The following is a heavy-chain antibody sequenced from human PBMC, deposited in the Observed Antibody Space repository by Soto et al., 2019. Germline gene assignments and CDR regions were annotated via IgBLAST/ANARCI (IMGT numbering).Heavy chain of an antibody. CDR1: GFTFSSYG. V-gene: IGHV3-33*06. D-gene: IGHD6-19*01. J-gene: IGHJ3*02. CDR3: AKTANGWFSAFDI. Sequence: GGSLRLSCAASGFTFSSYGMHWVRQAPGKGLEWVAVIWYDGSNKYYADSVKGRFTISRDNSKNTLYLQMNSLRAEDTAVYYCAKTANGWFSAFDIWGQGTMVTVSS. CDR2: IWYDGSNK.